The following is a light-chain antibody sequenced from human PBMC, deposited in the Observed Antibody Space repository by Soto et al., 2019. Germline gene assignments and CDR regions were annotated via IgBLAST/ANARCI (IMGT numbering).Light chain of an antibody. V-gene: IGLV1-40*01. J-gene: IGLJ3*02. CDR3: QSYDSSLSGSV. CDR1: SSNIGAGYD. CDR2: GNS. Sequence: QSVLTQPPSVSGAPGQRVTISCNGSSSNIGAGYDVHWYQQLPGTAPKLLIYGNSNRPSGVPDRFSGSKSGTSASLAITGLHAEDEADYYCQSYDSSLSGSVFGGGTKLTVL.